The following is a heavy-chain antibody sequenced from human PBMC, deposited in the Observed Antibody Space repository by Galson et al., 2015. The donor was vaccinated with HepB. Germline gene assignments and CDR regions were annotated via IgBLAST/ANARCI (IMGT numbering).Heavy chain of an antibody. CDR1: GFTFSGHW. CDR2: IKEDGSET. Sequence: SLRLSCAASGFTFSGHWMSWVRQAPGKGLEWVANIKEDGSETFYVDSVKGRFTISRDNAKNSLYLQMNSLRAEDTAVYYCARDPWQYCGSTTCYGAFDLWGQGTMVTVSS. V-gene: IGHV3-7*03. D-gene: IGHD2-2*01. CDR3: ARDPWQYCGSTTCYGAFDL. J-gene: IGHJ3*01.